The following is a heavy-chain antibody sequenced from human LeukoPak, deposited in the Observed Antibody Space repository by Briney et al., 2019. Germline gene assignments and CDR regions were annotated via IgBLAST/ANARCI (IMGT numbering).Heavy chain of an antibody. CDR1: GFTFDDYA. Sequence: GGSLRLSCAASGFTFDDYAMHWVRQAPGKGLEWVSLIDWDGGSTYYTDSVKGRFTNSRDNSKNSLFLQMNSLRAEDTALYDCAKDMSSSGYDRLDYWGQGTLVTVSS. CDR3: AKDMSSSGYDRLDY. D-gene: IGHD5-12*01. V-gene: IGHV3-43D*03. J-gene: IGHJ4*02. CDR2: IDWDGGST.